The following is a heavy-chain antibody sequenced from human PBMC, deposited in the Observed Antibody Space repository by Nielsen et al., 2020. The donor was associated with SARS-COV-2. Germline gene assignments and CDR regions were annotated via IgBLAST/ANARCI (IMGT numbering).Heavy chain of an antibody. J-gene: IGHJ3*02. D-gene: IGHD4-17*01. CDR1: GFTFSSYS. CDR2: ISSSSSYI. V-gene: IGHV3-21*01. CDR3: ARLTTVTTFGLIDI. Sequence: GGSLRLSCAASGFTFSSYSMNWVRQAPGKGLEWVSSISSSSSYIYYADSVKGRFTISRDNAKNSLYLQMNSLRAEDTAVYYCARLTTVTTFGLIDIWGQGTMVTVSS.